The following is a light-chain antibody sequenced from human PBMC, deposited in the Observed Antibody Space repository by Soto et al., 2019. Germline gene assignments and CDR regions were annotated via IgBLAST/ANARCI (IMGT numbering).Light chain of an antibody. CDR1: QSISSG. V-gene: IGKV1-5*03. CDR2: EAS. J-gene: IGKJ1*01. CDR3: QQFNNYPWS. Sequence: DIQMTQSPSTLSASVGDRVTITCRASQSISSGLAWYQQKPGKAPKLLIYEASSLGSGVPSRFSGSGSGTEFTLTISRLQPDDFATYYCQQFNNYPWSFGQGTRVAIK.